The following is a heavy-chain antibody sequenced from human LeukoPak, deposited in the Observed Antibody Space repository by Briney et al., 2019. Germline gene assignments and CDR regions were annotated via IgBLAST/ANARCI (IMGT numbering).Heavy chain of an antibody. CDR2: IYYSGST. D-gene: IGHD6-13*01. J-gene: IGHJ4*02. V-gene: IGHV4-39*07. CDR3: AVTPGIAENH. Sequence: SETLSLTCTVSGGSISSYYWGWIRQPPGKGLEWIGSIYYSGSTYYNPSLKSRVTISVDTSKNQFSLKLSSVTAADTAVYYCAVTPGIAENHWGQGTLVTVSS. CDR1: GGSISSYY.